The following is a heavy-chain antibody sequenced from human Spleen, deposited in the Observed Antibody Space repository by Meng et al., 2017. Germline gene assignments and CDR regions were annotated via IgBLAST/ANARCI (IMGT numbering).Heavy chain of an antibody. D-gene: IGHD2-2*01. CDR1: GGTFSSYA. J-gene: IGHJ4*02. CDR3: ARGARSSLPDY. V-gene: IGHV1-69*05. CDR2: IIPIFGTA. Sequence: QVQFGHVGAEVKKPGSLVKVSCKASGGTFSSYAISWVRQAPGQGLEWMGGIIPIFGTANYAQKFQGRVTITTDESTSTVYMELRSLRSDDTAVYYCARGARSSLPDYWGQGTLVTVSS.